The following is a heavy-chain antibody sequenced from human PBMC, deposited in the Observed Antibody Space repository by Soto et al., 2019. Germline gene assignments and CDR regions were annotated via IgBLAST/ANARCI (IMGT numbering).Heavy chain of an antibody. Sequence: ASVKVSCKASGYIFTSYDVNWVRQATGQGLEWMGWMNPNSGNTAFAEKFQGRVTMTRDTPISTAYMELSGLTSEDTAVYYCARYPYTSYCSDGSCSYDAFDIWGQGTVVTVSS. CDR1: GYIFTSYD. D-gene: IGHD2-15*01. CDR3: ARYPYTSYCSDGSCSYDAFDI. V-gene: IGHV1-8*01. CDR2: MNPNSGNT. J-gene: IGHJ3*02.